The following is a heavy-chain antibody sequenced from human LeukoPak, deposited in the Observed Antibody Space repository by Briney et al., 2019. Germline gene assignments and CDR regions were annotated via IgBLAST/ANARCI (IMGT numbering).Heavy chain of an antibody. Sequence: PPQTLSLTCTVSGGSISSGGYYWSWIRQHPGKGLEWIGYIYYSGSTYYNPSLKSRVTISVDTSKNQFSLKLSSVTAADTAVYYCAREDSSGYHDYWGQGTLVTVSS. CDR1: GGSISSGGYY. J-gene: IGHJ4*02. V-gene: IGHV4-31*03. CDR2: IYYSGST. D-gene: IGHD3-22*01. CDR3: AREDSSGYHDY.